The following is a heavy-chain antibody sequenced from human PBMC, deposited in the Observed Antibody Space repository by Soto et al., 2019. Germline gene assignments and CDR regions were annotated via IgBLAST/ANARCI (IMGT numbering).Heavy chain of an antibody. CDR3: AREKENGSWYAAVDY. J-gene: IGHJ4*02. Sequence: GASVKVSCKASGYTFTSYYMHWVRQAPGQGLEWMGIINPSGGSTSYAQKFQGRVTMTRDTSTSTVYMELSSLRSEDTAVYYCAREKENGSWYAAVDYWGQGPLVTVPS. D-gene: IGHD6-13*01. CDR1: GYTFTSYY. V-gene: IGHV1-46*01. CDR2: INPSGGST.